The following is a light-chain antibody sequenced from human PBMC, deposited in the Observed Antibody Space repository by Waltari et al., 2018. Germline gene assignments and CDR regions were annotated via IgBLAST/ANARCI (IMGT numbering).Light chain of an antibody. CDR2: AVT. CDR1: SSDVGNYNL. J-gene: IGLJ1*01. Sequence: QSGLTQPASVSGSPGQSITISCTGTSSDVGNYNLVSWYQQYPGKAPKLMVYAVTKRASGVSDRFVGSNSGNTASLTIYGLQSEDEADYYCCSYAGFGIYVFGTGTKVTVL. V-gene: IGLV2-23*02. CDR3: CSYAGFGIYV.